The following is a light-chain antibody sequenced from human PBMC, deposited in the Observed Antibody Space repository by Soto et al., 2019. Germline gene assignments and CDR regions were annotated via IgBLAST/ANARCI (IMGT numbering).Light chain of an antibody. Sequence: DIQMTQSPSSRSASVGDRVTITCRASQDISNFLAWFQQKPGKAPKSLISAASSLQSGVPSKFSGSGSGTDFTLTINSLQPDDSATYYCQQYMRYPVTFGQGTRLEIK. CDR2: AAS. CDR1: QDISNF. V-gene: IGKV1-16*02. CDR3: QQYMRYPVT. J-gene: IGKJ5*01.